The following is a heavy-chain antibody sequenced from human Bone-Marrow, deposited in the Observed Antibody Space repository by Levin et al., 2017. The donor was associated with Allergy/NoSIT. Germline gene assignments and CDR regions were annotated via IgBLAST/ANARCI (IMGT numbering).Heavy chain of an antibody. D-gene: IGHD6-25*01. V-gene: IGHV3-23*01. Sequence: GGSLRLSCAASGFTFSSYAMSWVRQAPGKGLEWVSAISGSGGSTYYADSVKGRFTISRDNSKNTLYLQMNSLRAEDTAVYYCAKDLPATVAPPLPNFDYWGQGTLVTVSS. CDR3: AKDLPATVAPPLPNFDY. J-gene: IGHJ4*02. CDR1: GFTFSSYA. CDR2: ISGSGGST.